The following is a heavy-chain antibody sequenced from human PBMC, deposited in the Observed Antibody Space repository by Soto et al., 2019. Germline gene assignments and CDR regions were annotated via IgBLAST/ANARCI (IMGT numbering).Heavy chain of an antibody. CDR3: ASGPEYYDSSGFPGAFDI. D-gene: IGHD3-22*01. Sequence: SVKVSCKASGGTFSSYAISWVRQAPGQGLEWMGGIIPIFGTANYAQKFQGRVTITADESTSTAYMELSSLRSEDTAVYYCASGPEYYDSSGFPGAFDIWGQGTMVTVSS. V-gene: IGHV1-69*13. J-gene: IGHJ3*02. CDR2: IIPIFGTA. CDR1: GGTFSSYA.